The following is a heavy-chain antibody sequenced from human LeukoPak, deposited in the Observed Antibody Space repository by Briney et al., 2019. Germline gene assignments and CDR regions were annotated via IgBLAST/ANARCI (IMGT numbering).Heavy chain of an antibody. D-gene: IGHD3-22*01. J-gene: IGHJ6*02. CDR2: ISSSSSTI. CDR1: GFTFSRYW. V-gene: IGHV3-48*04. CDR3: ARDREYYYDSSGYFYYGMDV. Sequence: PGGSLRLSCEASGFTFSRYWMSWVRQAPGKGLEWVSYISSSSSTIYYADSVKGRFTISRDNAKNSLYLQMNSLRAEDTAVYYCARDREYYYDSSGYFYYGMDVWGQGTTVTVSS.